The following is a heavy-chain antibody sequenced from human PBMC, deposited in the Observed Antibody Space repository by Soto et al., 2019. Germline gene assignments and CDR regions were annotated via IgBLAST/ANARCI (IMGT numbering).Heavy chain of an antibody. CDR1: GGSISSGGYS. CDR2: IFHTGRT. CDR3: ASGRDWFDP. Sequence: QLQLQESGSGLVKPSQTLSLTCAVSGGSISSGGYSWTWIRQPPGKGLEWIGYIFHTGRTYYNPSLTSSVTISLDRSKNQFSLELSSVTAADTAVYYCASGRDWFDPWGQGTLVTVSS. J-gene: IGHJ5*02. V-gene: IGHV4-30-2*01.